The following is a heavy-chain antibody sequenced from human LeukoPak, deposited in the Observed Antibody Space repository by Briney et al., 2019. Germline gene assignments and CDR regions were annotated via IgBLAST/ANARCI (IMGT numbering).Heavy chain of an antibody. CDR1: GFTFSSYA. J-gene: IGHJ4*02. CDR2: IGGSGDST. V-gene: IGHV3-23*01. Sequence: GGSLRLSCAASGFTFSSYAMSWVRQAPGRGLEWVSAIGGSGDSTYYADSVKGRFTISRDNSKNKLYLLMNSLRADDTAVYYCAKDDYGCNCGAFDLWGQGTLVTVSS. D-gene: IGHD4-23*01. CDR3: AKDDYGCNCGAFDL.